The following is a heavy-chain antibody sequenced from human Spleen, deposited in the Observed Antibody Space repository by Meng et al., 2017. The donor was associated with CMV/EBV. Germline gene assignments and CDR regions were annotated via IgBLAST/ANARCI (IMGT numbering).Heavy chain of an antibody. CDR3: ARGGGFIAVADYYYYGMDV. Sequence: ASVKVSCKASGYTFTGYYIHWVRQAPGQGLEWMGWINPNSGGTNYAQKFQGRVTMTRGTSISTAYMELNRLRSDDTAVYYCARGGGFIAVADYYYYGMDVWGQGTTVTVSS. CDR1: GYTFTGYY. V-gene: IGHV1-2*02. D-gene: IGHD6-19*01. CDR2: INPNSGGT. J-gene: IGHJ6*02.